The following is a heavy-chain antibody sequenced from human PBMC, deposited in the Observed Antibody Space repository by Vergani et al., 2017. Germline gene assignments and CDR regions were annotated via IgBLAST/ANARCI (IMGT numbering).Heavy chain of an antibody. CDR2: ISGIGGNT. CDR1: GFTFSSYA. V-gene: IGHV3-23*01. Sequence: EVQLLESGGNLIQPGGSLRLSCGASGFTFSSYAMTWVRLAPGKGLQWVSAISGIGGNTFYTDSVKGRFTISRDNSKDTLYLQMNSLRVEDTAIYYSAKDWDPNCKGGNCYSYYYGLDLWGQGTTVTVSS. J-gene: IGHJ6*02. CDR3: AKDWDPNCKGGNCYSYYYGLDL. D-gene: IGHD2-21*01.